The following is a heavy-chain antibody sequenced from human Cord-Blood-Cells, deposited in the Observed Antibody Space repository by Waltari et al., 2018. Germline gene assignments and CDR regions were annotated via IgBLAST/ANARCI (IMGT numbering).Heavy chain of an antibody. D-gene: IGHD6-13*01. CDR3: ARGRGAAAGTALINYFDY. J-gene: IGHJ4*02. CDR1: GGSFSGYY. V-gene: IGHV4-34*01. CDR2: INHSGST. Sequence: QVQLQQWGAGLLKPSETLSLTCAVYGGSFSGYYWSWIRQPPGKGLEWIGEINHSGSTNYNPSLKSRVTISVDTSKNQFSLKLSSVTAVDTAVYYCARGRGAAAGTALINYFDYWGQGTLVTVSS.